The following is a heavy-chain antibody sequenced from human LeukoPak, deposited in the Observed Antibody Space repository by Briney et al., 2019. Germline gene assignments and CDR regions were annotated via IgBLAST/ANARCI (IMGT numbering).Heavy chain of an antibody. J-gene: IGHJ4*02. CDR3: ARGKHYYDSSGYYYGPPYYFDY. Sequence: GGSLRLSCAASGFTFSDYYMSWVRQAPGKGLDWVANIKQDGSEKYYVDSVKGRFTISRDNAKNSLYLQMNSLRAEDTAVYYCARGKHYYDSSGYYYGPPYYFDYWGQGTLVTVSS. CDR1: GFTFSDYY. CDR2: IKQDGSEK. D-gene: IGHD3-22*01. V-gene: IGHV3-7*01.